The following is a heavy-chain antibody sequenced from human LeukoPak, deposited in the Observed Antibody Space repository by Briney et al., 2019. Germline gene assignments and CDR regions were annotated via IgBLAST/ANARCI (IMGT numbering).Heavy chain of an antibody. CDR2: IIPIFGTA. J-gene: IGHJ4*02. D-gene: IGHD3-22*01. CDR3: AGSLKFITMMPHY. CDR1: GGTFSSYA. V-gene: IGHV1-69*06. Sequence: SVKVSCKASGGTFSSYAISWVRQAPGQGLEWMGGIIPIFGTANYAQKFQGRVTIAADKSTSTAYMELSSLRSEDTAVFYCAGSLKFITMMPHYWGQGTLVTVSS.